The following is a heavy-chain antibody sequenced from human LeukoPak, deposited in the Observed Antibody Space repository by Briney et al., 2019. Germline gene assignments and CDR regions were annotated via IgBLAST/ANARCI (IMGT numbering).Heavy chain of an antibody. D-gene: IGHD6-13*01. Sequence: SETLSLTCTVSGGSISSYYWSWIRQPPGKGLEWLGYIYYSGSTNYNPSLKSRVTISVDTSKNQFSLKLSSVTAADTAVYYCARGSSSWYFENWGQGTLVTVSS. CDR1: GGSISSYY. CDR3: ARGSSSWYFEN. V-gene: IGHV4-59*01. CDR2: IYYSGST. J-gene: IGHJ4*02.